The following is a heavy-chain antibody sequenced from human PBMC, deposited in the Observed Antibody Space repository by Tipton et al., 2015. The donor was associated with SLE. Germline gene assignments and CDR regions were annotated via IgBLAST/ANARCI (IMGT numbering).Heavy chain of an antibody. CDR3: ARDGFIAAAGPYYFDY. J-gene: IGHJ4*02. V-gene: IGHV3-33*08. CDR1: GFTFSSYG. Sequence: SLRLSCAASGFTFSSYGMHWVRQAPGKGLEWVAVIWYDGSNKYYADSVKGRFTISRDNSKNTLYLQMNSLRAEDTAVYYCARDGFIAAAGPYYFDYWGQGTLVTVSS. D-gene: IGHD6-13*01. CDR2: IWYDGSNK.